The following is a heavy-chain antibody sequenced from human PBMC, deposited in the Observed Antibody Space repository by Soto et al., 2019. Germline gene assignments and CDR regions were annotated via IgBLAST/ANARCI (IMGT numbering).Heavy chain of an antibody. Sequence: SVKVSCKASGGTFSSYAISWVRQAPGQGLEWMGGIIPIFGTTNYAQKFQGRVTMTGDTSMSTAYMELSSLRSDDTAVYYCARGPYYYDSSGYYTYWGQGTLVTVSS. CDR2: IIPIFGTT. CDR3: ARGPYYYDSSGYYTY. D-gene: IGHD3-22*01. J-gene: IGHJ4*02. CDR1: GGTFSSYA. V-gene: IGHV1-69*06.